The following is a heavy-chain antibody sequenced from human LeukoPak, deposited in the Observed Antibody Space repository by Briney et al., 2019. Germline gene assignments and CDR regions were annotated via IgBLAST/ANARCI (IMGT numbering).Heavy chain of an antibody. CDR1: GFTFSSYA. CDR3: ARVLRSYCCAFDI. CDR2: ISGSGGST. V-gene: IGHV3-23*01. Sequence: GGSLRLSCAASGFTFSSYAMSWVRQAPGKGLEWVSAISGSGGSTYYADSVKGRFTISRDNSKNTLYLQMNSLRVEDTAAYYCARVLRSYCCAFDIWGQGTMVTVSS. D-gene: IGHD3-16*02. J-gene: IGHJ3*02.